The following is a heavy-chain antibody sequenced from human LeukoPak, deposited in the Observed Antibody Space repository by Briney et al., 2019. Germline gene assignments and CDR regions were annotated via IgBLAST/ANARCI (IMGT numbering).Heavy chain of an antibody. CDR2: INHSGST. V-gene: IGHV4-34*01. D-gene: IGHD1-26*01. CDR3: ARGLWAPRFDC. CDR1: GGSFSGYY. Sequence: SETLSLTCAVYGGSFSGYYRSWIRQPPGKGLEWIGEINHSGSTNYNPSLKSRVTISVDTSKNQFSLKLSSVTAADTAVYFCARGLWAPRFDCWGQGTLVTVSS. J-gene: IGHJ4*02.